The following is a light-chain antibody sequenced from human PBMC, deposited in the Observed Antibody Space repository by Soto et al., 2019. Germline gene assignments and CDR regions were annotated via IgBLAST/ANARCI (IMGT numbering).Light chain of an antibody. CDR2: DAS. V-gene: IGKV3-11*01. CDR1: QSVSSY. Sequence: EIVLTQSPATLSLSPGERATLSCRASQSVSSYLAWYQQKPGQAPRLLSYDASNRATGIPARFSGSGSGTAFSLTISSLEPEDFAVYYCQQRSNWPRVTFGQGTKLEIK. CDR3: QQRSNWPRVT. J-gene: IGKJ2*01.